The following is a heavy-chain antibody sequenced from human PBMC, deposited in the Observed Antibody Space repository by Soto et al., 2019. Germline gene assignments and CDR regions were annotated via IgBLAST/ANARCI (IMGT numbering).Heavy chain of an antibody. D-gene: IGHD3-10*02. V-gene: IGHV4-4*02. CDR2: IYHGGST. J-gene: IGHJ6*04. CDR1: GGSISSANW. Sequence: SETLSLTCAVSGGSISSANWWTWVRHPPGKGLEWIGEIYHGGSTSYNPSLKSRVTLSLDKFKNHFSLNLTSVTAADTAVYYCARLCCSYGVDVWGKGTTVTVSS. CDR3: ARLCCSYGVDV.